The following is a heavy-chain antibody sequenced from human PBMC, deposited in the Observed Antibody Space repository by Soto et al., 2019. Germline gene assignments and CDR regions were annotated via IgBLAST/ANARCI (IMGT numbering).Heavy chain of an antibody. CDR3: ARGIDCSSTSCYHYYYYYMDV. CDR2: ISSSSSTI. J-gene: IGHJ6*03. D-gene: IGHD2-2*01. CDR1: GFTFSSYS. Sequence: GGSLRLSCAASGFTFSSYSMNWVRQAPGKGLEWVSYISSSSSTIYYADSVKGRFTISRDNAKNSLYLQMNSLRAEDTAVYYCARGIDCSSTSCYHYYYYYMDVWGKGTTVNVSS. V-gene: IGHV3-48*01.